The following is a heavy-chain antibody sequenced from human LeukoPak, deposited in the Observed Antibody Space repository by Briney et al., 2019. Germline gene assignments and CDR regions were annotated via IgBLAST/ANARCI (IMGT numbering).Heavy chain of an antibody. J-gene: IGHJ5*02. V-gene: IGHV4-61*02. Sequence: SETLSLTCTVSGGSISSGSYYWGWIRQPAGKGLEWIGRIYTSGSTNYNPSLKSRVTMSVDTSKNQFSLKLSSVTAADTAVYYCARGHDILTGYYTRGSRFDPWGQGTLVTVSS. CDR2: IYTSGST. D-gene: IGHD3-9*01. CDR3: ARGHDILTGYYTRGSRFDP. CDR1: GGSISSGSYY.